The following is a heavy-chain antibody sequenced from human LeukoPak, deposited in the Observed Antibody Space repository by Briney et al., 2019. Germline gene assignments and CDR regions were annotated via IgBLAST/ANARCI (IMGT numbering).Heavy chain of an antibody. J-gene: IGHJ3*02. CDR2: ISGSGYST. CDR3: AKHIVVVPDAFDI. CDR1: GFTFSSYA. D-gene: IGHD2-21*01. V-gene: IGHV3-23*01. Sequence: GGSLRLSCAASGFTFSSYAMSWVRQAPGKGLEWVSAISGSGYSTYYADSVKGRFTISRDNSKNTLYLQMSSLRAEDTAVYYCAKHIVVVPDAFDIWGQGTMVTVSS.